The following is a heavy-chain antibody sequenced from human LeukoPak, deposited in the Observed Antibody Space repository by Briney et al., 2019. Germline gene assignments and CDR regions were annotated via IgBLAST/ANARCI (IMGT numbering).Heavy chain of an antibody. V-gene: IGHV5-10-1*01. CDR2: IDPSDSYT. CDR3: ATGASKVTTDFANY. Sequence: PGESLKISCKGSRYSFTTYWIGWVRQMPGKGLEWMGRIDPSDSYTKYSPSFEGHVTISVDKSISTAFLQWNSLKASDSAMYYCATGASKVTTDFANYWGQGTQVAVSS. CDR1: RYSFTTYW. D-gene: IGHD4-17*01. J-gene: IGHJ4*02.